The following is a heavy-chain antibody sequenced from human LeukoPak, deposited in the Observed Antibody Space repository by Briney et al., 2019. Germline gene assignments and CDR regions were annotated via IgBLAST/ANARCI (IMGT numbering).Heavy chain of an antibody. CDR1: GGSISSSNW. J-gene: IGHJ3*02. CDR2: IYHSGST. V-gene: IGHV4-4*02. CDR3: ASSSVVVPAADAFDI. Sequence: SGTLSLTCAVSGGSISSSNWWSWVRQPPGKGLEWIGEIYHSGSTNYNPSLKSRVTISVDKSKNQFSLKLSSVTAADTAVYYCASSSVVVPAADAFDIWGQGTMVTVSS. D-gene: IGHD2-2*01.